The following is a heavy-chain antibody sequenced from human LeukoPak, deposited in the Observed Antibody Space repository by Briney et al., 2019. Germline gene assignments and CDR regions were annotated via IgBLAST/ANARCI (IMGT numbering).Heavy chain of an antibody. V-gene: IGHV3-30*18. J-gene: IGHJ4*02. CDR3: AKDSRRGRIAAAGGGLDY. D-gene: IGHD6-13*01. CDR2: ISYDGSNK. CDR1: GFTFSSYG. Sequence: GGSLRLSCAASGFTFSSYGMHWVRQAPGKGLEWVAVISYDGSNKYYADSVKGRFTISRDNSKNTLYLQMNSLRAEDTAVYYCAKDSRRGRIAAAGGGLDYWGQGTLVTVSS.